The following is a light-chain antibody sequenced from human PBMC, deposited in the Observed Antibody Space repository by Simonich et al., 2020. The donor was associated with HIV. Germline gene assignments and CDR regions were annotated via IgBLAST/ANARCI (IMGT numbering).Light chain of an antibody. CDR3: RSYTSSSTLV. CDR1: SRDVGGYNY. J-gene: IGLJ2*01. Sequence: QSALTQPASVSGSPGQAITISCTGTSRDVGGYNYVSWYQQHPGKAPKLMIYDVIKRPSGVSNRFSGSKSGNTASLTISGLQAEDEADYYCRSYTSSSTLVFGGGTKLTVL. V-gene: IGLV2-14*01. CDR2: DVI.